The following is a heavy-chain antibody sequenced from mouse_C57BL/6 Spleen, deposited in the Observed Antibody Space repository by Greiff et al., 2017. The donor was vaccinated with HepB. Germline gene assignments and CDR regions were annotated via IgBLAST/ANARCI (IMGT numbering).Heavy chain of an antibody. CDR2: ISYDGSN. D-gene: IGHD1-1*01. J-gene: IGHJ1*03. Sequence: VQLKESGPGLVKPSQSLSLTCSVAGYSITSGYYWNWIRQFPGNKLEWMGYISYDGSNNYNPSLKNRISITRDTSKNQFFLKLNSVTTEDTATYYCARDLPYYYGSSYWYFDVWGTGTTVTVSS. CDR1: GYSITSGYY. V-gene: IGHV3-6*01. CDR3: ARDLPYYYGSSYWYFDV.